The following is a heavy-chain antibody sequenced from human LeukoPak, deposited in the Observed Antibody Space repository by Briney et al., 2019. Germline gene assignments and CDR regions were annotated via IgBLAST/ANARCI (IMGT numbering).Heavy chain of an antibody. CDR3: ARGWTFPDPIVGPTTGYPDY. CDR2: ISTYNGNT. Sequence: ASVKVSCKASGYTLTNYGISWVRQAPGQGLEWMGWISTYNGNTNYAQKVQGRVTMTTDTSTSTAYMELRSLRSDDTAVYYCARGWTFPDPIVGPTTGYPDYWGQGTLVTVSS. D-gene: IGHD1-26*01. CDR1: GYTLTNYG. V-gene: IGHV1-18*01. J-gene: IGHJ4*02.